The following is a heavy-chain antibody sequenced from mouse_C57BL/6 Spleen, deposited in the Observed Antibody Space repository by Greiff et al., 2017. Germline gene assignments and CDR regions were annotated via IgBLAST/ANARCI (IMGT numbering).Heavy chain of an antibody. CDR1: GFTFSSYA. J-gene: IGHJ2*01. V-gene: IGHV5-4*01. CDR3: ARDIALGGGYFDY. Sequence: EVKLVESGGGLVKPGGSLKLSCAASGFTFSSYAMSWVRQTPEKRLEWVATISDGGSYTYYPDNVKGRFTISRDNAKNNLYLQMSHLKSEDTAMYYCARDIALGGGYFDYWGQGTTLTVSS. CDR2: ISDGGSYT. D-gene: IGHD2-12*01.